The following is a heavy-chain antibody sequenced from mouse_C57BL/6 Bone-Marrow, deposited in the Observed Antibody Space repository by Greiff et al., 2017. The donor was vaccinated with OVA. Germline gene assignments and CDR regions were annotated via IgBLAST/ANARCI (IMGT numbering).Heavy chain of an antibody. J-gene: IGHJ4*01. D-gene: IGHD1-1*01. CDR1: GYTFTSYW. CDR2: IHPNSGST. CDR3: ASHYYGSSYRAMDY. V-gene: IGHV1-64*01. Sequence: QVQLQQPGAELVKPGASVKLSCKASGYTFTSYWMHWVKQRPGQCLEWIGMIHPNSGSTNYNEKFKSKATLTVDKSSSTAYMQLSSLTSEDSAVYYCASHYYGSSYRAMDYWGQGTSVTVSS.